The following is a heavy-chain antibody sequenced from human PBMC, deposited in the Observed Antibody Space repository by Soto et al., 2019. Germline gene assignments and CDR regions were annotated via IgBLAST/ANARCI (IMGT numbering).Heavy chain of an antibody. Sequence: SKTLSVTCSVSGGTISGYYWTWIRQPAGKGLEWSGRIYSSGNTKYNPSLQSRVTMSLDTSNNQFSLRLTAGTDADTAVYYCARGQRFSDWFDPWGQGTLVTVSS. CDR2: IYSSGNT. CDR1: GGTISGYY. D-gene: IGHD3-3*01. CDR3: ARGQRFSDWFDP. V-gene: IGHV4-4*07. J-gene: IGHJ5*02.